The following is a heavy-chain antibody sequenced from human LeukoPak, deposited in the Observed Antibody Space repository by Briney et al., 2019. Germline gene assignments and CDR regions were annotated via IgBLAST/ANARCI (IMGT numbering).Heavy chain of an antibody. J-gene: IGHJ3*02. V-gene: IGHV1-8*01. CDR1: GYTFTSYD. CDR2: MNPNSGNT. Sequence: ASVKVSCKASGYTFTSYDINWVRQATGQGLEWMGWMNPNSGNTGYAQKFQGRVTMTRNTSISTAYMELSSLRSEDTAVYYCAKTDILTANDAFDIWGQGTMVTVSS. CDR3: AKTDILTANDAFDI. D-gene: IGHD3-9*01.